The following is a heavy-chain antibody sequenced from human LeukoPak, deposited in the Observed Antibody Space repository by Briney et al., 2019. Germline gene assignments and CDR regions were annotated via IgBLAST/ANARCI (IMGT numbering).Heavy chain of an antibody. CDR3: ARGHNIVVVVAAHY. J-gene: IGHJ4*02. CDR1: GYTFTGYY. Sequence: ASVKVSCKASGYTFTGYYMYWVRQAPGQGLEWMGWINPNSGGTNYAQKFQGRVTMTRDTSISTAYMELSRLRSDDTAVYYCARGHNIVVVVAAHYWGQGTLVTVSS. CDR2: INPNSGGT. D-gene: IGHD2-15*01. V-gene: IGHV1-2*02.